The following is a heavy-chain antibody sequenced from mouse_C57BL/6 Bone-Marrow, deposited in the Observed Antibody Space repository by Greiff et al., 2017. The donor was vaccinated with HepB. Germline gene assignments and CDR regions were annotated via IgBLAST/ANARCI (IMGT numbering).Heavy chain of an antibody. CDR2: IDPSDSYT. D-gene: IGHD1-1*01. J-gene: IGHJ4*01. CDR1: GYTFTSYW. CDR3: ARWNYYGSSYVDAMDY. Sequence: QVQLQQSGAELVKPGASVKLSCKASGYTFTSYWMQWVKQRPGQGLEWIGEIDPSDSYTNYNQKFKGKATLTVDTSSSTAYMQLSSLTSEDSAVYYCARWNYYGSSYVDAMDYWGQGTSVTVSS. V-gene: IGHV1-50*01.